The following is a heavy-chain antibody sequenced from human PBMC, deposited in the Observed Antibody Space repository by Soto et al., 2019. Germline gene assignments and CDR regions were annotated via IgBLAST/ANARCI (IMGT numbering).Heavy chain of an antibody. CDR3: AHGRGWLFDY. Sequence: QITLEESGPTLVKPTQTLTLTCTFSGFSLNERAVGVGWIRQPPGKALEWLAFTYWDDDNHYSPSLKNRLTITKDTSQYQVVLTMTNTDPVDTATYYCAHGRGWLFDYWGQGTQVTVSS. CDR1: GFSLNERAVG. D-gene: IGHD6-19*01. CDR2: TYWDDDN. J-gene: IGHJ4*02. V-gene: IGHV2-5*02.